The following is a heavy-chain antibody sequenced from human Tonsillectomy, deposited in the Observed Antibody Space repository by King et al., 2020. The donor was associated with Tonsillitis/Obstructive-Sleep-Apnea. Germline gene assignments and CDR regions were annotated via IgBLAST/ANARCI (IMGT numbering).Heavy chain of an antibody. Sequence: QLVQSGSEVKKPGASVKVSCKASGYTFTSYAMHWARQAPGQRLEWMGWINGGTANTKYSQKFQGRVTITRDTSASTAYLELSSLRSEDTAVYYCARGGAHVMVKQYYYMDVWGKGTAVTVSS. CDR3: ARGGAHVMVKQYYYMDV. D-gene: IGHD5-18*01. J-gene: IGHJ6*03. CDR2: INGGTANT. CDR1: GYTFTSYA. V-gene: IGHV1-3*01.